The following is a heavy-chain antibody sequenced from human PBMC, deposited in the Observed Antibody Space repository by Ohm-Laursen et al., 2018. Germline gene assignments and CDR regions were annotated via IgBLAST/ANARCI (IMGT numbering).Heavy chain of an antibody. Sequence: TLSLTCVVSGYSISSGYYWGWIRQPPGKGLEWIGSIYHSGSTYYNPSLKSRVTISVDTSKNQFSLKLSSVTAADTAVYYCARVEQQLTYYFDYWGQGTLVTVSS. D-gene: IGHD6-13*01. J-gene: IGHJ4*02. CDR1: GYSISSGYY. CDR2: IYHSGST. V-gene: IGHV4-38-2*01. CDR3: ARVEQQLTYYFDY.